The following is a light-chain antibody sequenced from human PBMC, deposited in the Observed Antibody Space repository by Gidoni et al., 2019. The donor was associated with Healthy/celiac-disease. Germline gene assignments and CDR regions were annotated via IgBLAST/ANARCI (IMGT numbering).Light chain of an antibody. Sequence: SYELSQQPSVSVAPGHTASKTCSGDKWGDKYVCWYQQKPGQSPMLVIYQDNKRPSGIPERFSGSNSGNTATLTISGTQAMDEADYYCQAWDSSTRVFGTGTKVTVL. J-gene: IGLJ1*01. CDR3: QAWDSSTRV. V-gene: IGLV3-1*01. CDR1: KWGDKY. CDR2: QDN.